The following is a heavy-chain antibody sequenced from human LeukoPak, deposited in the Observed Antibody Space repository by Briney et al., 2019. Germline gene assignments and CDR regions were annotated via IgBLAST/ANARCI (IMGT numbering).Heavy chain of an antibody. CDR2: INGDGSST. CDR3: ARDRYCSSSSCYPLDY. J-gene: IGHJ4*02. CDR1: GFTFSSYW. D-gene: IGHD2-2*01. Sequence: GGSLRLSCAASGFTFSSYWMHWVRHAPGKGLVWVSRINGDGSSTSYADSVKGRFTTSRDNAKSTLYLEMNSLRAEDTAVYYCARDRYCSSSSCYPLDYWGQGTLVTVSS. V-gene: IGHV3-74*01.